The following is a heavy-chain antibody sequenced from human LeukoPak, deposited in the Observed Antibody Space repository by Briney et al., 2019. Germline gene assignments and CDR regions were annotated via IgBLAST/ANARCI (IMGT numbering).Heavy chain of an antibody. CDR1: GFTFSSYG. Sequence: GGSLRLSCAASGFTFSSYGMHWVRQAPGKGLEWVAVISYDGGNKYYADSVKGRFTISRDNSKNTLYLQMNSLRAEDTAVYYCAKLLSIAVAGTLFDYWGQGTLVTVSS. CDR2: ISYDGGNK. D-gene: IGHD6-19*01. CDR3: AKLLSIAVAGTLFDY. V-gene: IGHV3-30*18. J-gene: IGHJ4*02.